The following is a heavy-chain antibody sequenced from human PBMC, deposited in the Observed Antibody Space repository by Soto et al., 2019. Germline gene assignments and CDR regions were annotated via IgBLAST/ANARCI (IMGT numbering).Heavy chain of an antibody. J-gene: IGHJ6*02. CDR2: IGTAGDT. Sequence: GGSLKLSCAASGFTFSSYDMHWVRQATGKGREWVSAIGTAGDTYYPGSVKGRFTISRENAKNSLYLQMNSLRAEGTSVYYCARSQYSSSWAPPYGMDVGGQGTTVTVSS. D-gene: IGHD6-6*01. CDR1: GFTFSSYD. CDR3: ARSQYSSSWAPPYGMDV. V-gene: IGHV3-13*01.